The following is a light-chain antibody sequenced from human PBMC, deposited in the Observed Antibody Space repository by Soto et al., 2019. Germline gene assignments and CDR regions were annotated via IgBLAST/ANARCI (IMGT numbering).Light chain of an antibody. J-gene: IGLJ1*01. CDR3: QSYDSSLSGDV. CDR2: GNS. Sequence: QAVVTQPPSVSGAPGQRVTISCTGSSSNIGAGYDVHWYQQLPGTAPKLLIYGNSNRPSGVPDRFSGSKSGTSASLAITGLQAEDEADYYCQSYDSSLSGDVFRTGTKLTVL. V-gene: IGLV1-40*01. CDR1: SSNIGAGYD.